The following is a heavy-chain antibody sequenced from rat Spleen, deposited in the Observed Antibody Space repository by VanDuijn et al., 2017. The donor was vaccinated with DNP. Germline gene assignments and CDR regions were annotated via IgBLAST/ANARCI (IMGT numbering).Heavy chain of an antibody. D-gene: IGHD1-9*01. Sequence: EVQVLESGGGLVQPGNSLKLSCATSGFTFSTAWMYWFRQFPEKRLEWVARIKAKSNNYATDYTESVKGRFTSSRDDSKSSSYLQMNNFKEKDTAISYWATYYGYNDWYFDFWGPGTMVTVSS. V-gene: IGHV6-6*01. CDR1: GFTFSTAW. CDR2: IKAKSNNYAT. CDR3: ATYYGYNDWYFDF. J-gene: IGHJ1*01.